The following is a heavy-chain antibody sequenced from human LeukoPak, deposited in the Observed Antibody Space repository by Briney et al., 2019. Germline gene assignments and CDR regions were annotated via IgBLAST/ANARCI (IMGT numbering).Heavy chain of an antibody. J-gene: IGHJ6*02. V-gene: IGHV3-30*04. Sequence: SCKASGYTFTSYGISWVRQAPGKGLEWVAVISFDGSNKYSAESVKGRFTISRDNSKNTLYLQMNSLRAEDTAVYYCARELSGDYTVQYGMDVWGQGTTVTVSS. CDR2: ISFDGSNK. CDR3: ARELSGDYTVQYGMDV. CDR1: GYTFTSYG. D-gene: IGHD4-17*01.